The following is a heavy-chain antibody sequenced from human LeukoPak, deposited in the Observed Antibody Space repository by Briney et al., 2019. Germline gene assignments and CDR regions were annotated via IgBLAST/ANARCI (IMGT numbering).Heavy chain of an antibody. J-gene: IGHJ4*02. V-gene: IGHV4-59*01. CDR1: AGSITNYY. Sequence: SETLSLTCTVSAGSITNYYWSWIRQPPGRGLEWIGYIFYGGSTICNPSLQSRVTISVDTSKNQFSLKLSSVTAADTAVYYCARGNGYNYYWGQGTLVTVSS. D-gene: IGHD5-24*01. CDR2: IFYGGST. CDR3: ARGNGYNYY.